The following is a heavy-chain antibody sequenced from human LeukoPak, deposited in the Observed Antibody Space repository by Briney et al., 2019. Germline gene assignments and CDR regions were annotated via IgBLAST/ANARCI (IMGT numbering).Heavy chain of an antibody. V-gene: IGHV4-39*01. J-gene: IGHJ3*02. CDR3: AGQYSSSSDAFDI. D-gene: IGHD6-13*01. CDR1: GGSISSSSYY. Sequence: SETLSLTCTVSGGSISSSSYYWGWTRQPPGKGLEWVGSIYYSGSTYYNPSLKSRVTISVDTSKNQFSLKLSSVTAADTAVYYCAGQYSSSSDAFDIWGQGTMVTVSS. CDR2: IYYSGST.